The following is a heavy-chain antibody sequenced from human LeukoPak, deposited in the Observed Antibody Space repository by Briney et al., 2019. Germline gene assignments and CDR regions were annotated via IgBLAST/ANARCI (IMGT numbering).Heavy chain of an antibody. Sequence: GGPLGLSCAASGFTFSSYGMHWVRQAPGKGLEWVDDGSNKYYADSVKGRFTISRDNSKNTLYLQMNSLRAEDTAVYYCAREMRWLGFDYWGQGTLVTVSS. V-gene: IGHV3-33*01. J-gene: IGHJ4*02. D-gene: IGHD6-19*01. CDR3: AREMRWLGFDY. CDR2: DGSNK. CDR1: GFTFSSYG.